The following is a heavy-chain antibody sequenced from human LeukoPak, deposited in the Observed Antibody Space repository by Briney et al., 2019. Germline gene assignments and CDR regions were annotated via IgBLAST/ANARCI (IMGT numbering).Heavy chain of an antibody. J-gene: IGHJ4*02. CDR2: ISSSGNT. Sequence: SETLSLTCIVSGGSTSGGNYYWGWIRRPPGKGLEWIGVISSSGNTYYNPSLKSRITISIDTSKNHLSLKLSSVTAADTAVYYCARLGAGPTYYDFWSGYSSFYFDYWGQGTLVTVSS. D-gene: IGHD3-3*01. CDR1: GGSTSGGNYY. CDR3: ARLGAGPTYYDFWSGYSSFYFDY. V-gene: IGHV4-39*02.